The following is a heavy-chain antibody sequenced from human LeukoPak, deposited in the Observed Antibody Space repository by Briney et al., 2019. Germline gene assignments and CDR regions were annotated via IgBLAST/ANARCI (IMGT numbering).Heavy chain of an antibody. CDR3: ARARVGAKEVDYFDY. Sequence: PGGSLRLSCAASGFTFSDYYVSWIRQAPGKGLEWVSYISSSGSTVYYADSVKGRFTISRDNAKNSLYLQMNSLRAEDTAVYYCARARVGAKEVDYFDYWGQGTLVTVSS. CDR2: ISSSGSTV. D-gene: IGHD1-26*01. V-gene: IGHV3-11*04. J-gene: IGHJ4*02. CDR1: GFTFSDYY.